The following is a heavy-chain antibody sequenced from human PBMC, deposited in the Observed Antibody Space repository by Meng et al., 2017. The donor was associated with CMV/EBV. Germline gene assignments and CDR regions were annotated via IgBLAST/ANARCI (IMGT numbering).Heavy chain of an antibody. Sequence: SQTLSLTCAVYGGSFSGYYWSWIRQPPGKGLEWIGEINHSGSTNYNPSLKSRVTISVDTSKNQFSLKLSSVTAADTAVYYCARGSDGYSSGWYRYWGQGTLVTFSS. J-gene: IGHJ4*02. CDR2: INHSGST. CDR3: ARGSDGYSSGWYRY. CDR1: GGSFSGYY. V-gene: IGHV4-34*01. D-gene: IGHD6-19*01.